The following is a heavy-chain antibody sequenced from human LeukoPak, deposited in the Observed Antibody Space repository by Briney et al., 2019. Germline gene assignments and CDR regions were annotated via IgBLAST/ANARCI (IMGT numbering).Heavy chain of an antibody. J-gene: IGHJ4*02. CDR1: GYTFTGYY. Sequence: ASVKVSCKASGYTFTGYYVHWVRQAPGQGLEWMGRINPNSGDANYAQKFQGRVTMTRDTSISTAYMELSRLRSDDTAVYYCARDYCGGDCFPDYWGQGTLVTVSS. D-gene: IGHD2-21*02. V-gene: IGHV1-2*06. CDR3: ARDYCGGDCFPDY. CDR2: INPNSGDA.